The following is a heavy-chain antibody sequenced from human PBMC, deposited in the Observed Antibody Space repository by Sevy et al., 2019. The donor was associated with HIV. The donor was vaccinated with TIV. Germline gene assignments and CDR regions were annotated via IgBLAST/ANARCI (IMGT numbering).Heavy chain of an antibody. CDR3: AKDEVYYGSGSLGGQHYYGMDV. CDR1: GFTFSSYG. CDR2: ISYDGSNK. D-gene: IGHD3-10*01. V-gene: IGHV3-30*18. J-gene: IGHJ6*02. Sequence: GGSLRLSCAASGFTFSSYGMHWVRQAPGKGLEWVAVISYDGSNKYYADSVKGRFTISRDNSKNRLYLQMNSLRAEDTAVYYCAKDEVYYGSGSLGGQHYYGMDVWGQGTTVTVSS.